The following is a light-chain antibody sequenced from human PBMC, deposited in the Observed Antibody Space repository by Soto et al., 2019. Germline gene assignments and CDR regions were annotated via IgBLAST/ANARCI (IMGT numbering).Light chain of an antibody. J-gene: IGKJ1*01. Sequence: DIQMTQSPASLSASVGDRVTIICRASQSVGSSLKWYQQKPGKAPKLLIYSATSLQRGVPSRFSGSGSGTDFTLTISSLQPEDFATYYCQQSNITPRTFGQGTKVDIK. V-gene: IGKV1-39*01. CDR2: SAT. CDR3: QQSNITPRT. CDR1: QSVGSS.